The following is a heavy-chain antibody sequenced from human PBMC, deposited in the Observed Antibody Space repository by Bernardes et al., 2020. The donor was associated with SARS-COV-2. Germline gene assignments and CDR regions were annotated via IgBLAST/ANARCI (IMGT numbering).Heavy chain of an antibody. CDR1: GFSLSTSGVG. Sequence: SGPPLVQPTQTLTLTCTFSGFSLSTSGVGVGWIRQPPGTALAWLALIYWDDDKRYSPSLKSRLTITKDTSKNQVVLTMTNMDPVDTATYYCAHKVGSSWYGDWFDPWGQGTLGTVSS. V-gene: IGHV2-5*02. CDR3: AHKVGSSWYGDWFDP. J-gene: IGHJ5*02. D-gene: IGHD6-13*01. CDR2: IYWDDDK.